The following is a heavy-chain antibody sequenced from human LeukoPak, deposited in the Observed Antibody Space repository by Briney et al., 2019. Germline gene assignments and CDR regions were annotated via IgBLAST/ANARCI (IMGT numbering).Heavy chain of an antibody. Sequence: SQTLSLTCTVSGGSISSGDYYWSWIRQPLGTGLEWIGYIYYSGSTYYNPSLKSRVTISVDTSKNQFSLKLSSVTAADTAVYYCARNYAVRYFDLWGRGTLVTVSS. J-gene: IGHJ2*01. V-gene: IGHV4-30-4*08. CDR1: GGSISSGDYY. CDR3: ARNYAVRYFDL. D-gene: IGHD1-7*01. CDR2: IYYSGST.